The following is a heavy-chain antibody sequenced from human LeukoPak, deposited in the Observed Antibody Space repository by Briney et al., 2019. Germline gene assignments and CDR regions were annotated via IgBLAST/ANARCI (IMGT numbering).Heavy chain of an antibody. CDR3: ARDLSTTGLVPHYYYYMDV. Sequence: SSVKVSCKASGGTFSSYAISWVRQAPGQGLEWMGGIIPIFGTANYAQKFQGRVTITADEPTSTAYMELSSLRSEDTAVYYCARDLSTTGLVPHYYYYMDVWGKGSTVTVSS. D-gene: IGHD1-1*01. CDR2: IIPIFGTA. J-gene: IGHJ6*03. CDR1: GGTFSSYA. V-gene: IGHV1-69*01.